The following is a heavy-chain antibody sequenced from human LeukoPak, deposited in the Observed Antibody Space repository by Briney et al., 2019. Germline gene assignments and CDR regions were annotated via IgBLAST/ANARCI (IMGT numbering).Heavy chain of an antibody. CDR3: ARDTPGRIAAAGTGGWFDP. D-gene: IGHD6-13*01. J-gene: IGHJ5*02. CDR2: IYYSGST. Sequence: SETLSLTCTVSGGSISSYYWSWIRQPPRKGLEWIGYIYYSGSTNYNPSLKSRVTISVGTSKNQFSLKLSSVTAADTAVYYCARDTPGRIAAAGTGGWFDPWGQGTLVTVSS. V-gene: IGHV4-59*01. CDR1: GGSISSYY.